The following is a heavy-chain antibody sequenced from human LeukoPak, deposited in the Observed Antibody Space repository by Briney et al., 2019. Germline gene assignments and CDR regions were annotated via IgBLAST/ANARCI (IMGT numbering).Heavy chain of an antibody. CDR2: IKQDGSEK. Sequence: GGSLRLSCVASGFSFSSYWMSWVRQAPGKGLEWVANIKQDGSEKHYVDSVKGRFTISRDNAKNSVDLQMNSLRDEDTAVYYCARKPPDYWGQGTLVTVS. V-gene: IGHV3-7*01. CDR3: ARKPPDY. J-gene: IGHJ4*02. CDR1: GFSFSSYW.